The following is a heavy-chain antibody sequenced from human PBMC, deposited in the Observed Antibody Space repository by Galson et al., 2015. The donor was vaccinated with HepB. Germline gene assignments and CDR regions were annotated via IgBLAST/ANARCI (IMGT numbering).Heavy chain of an antibody. V-gene: IGHV1-69*13. D-gene: IGHD3-22*01. J-gene: IGHJ4*02. Sequence: SVKVSCKASGGTFSSYAISWVRQAPGQGLEWMGGIIPIFGTANYAQKFQGRVTITADESTSTAYMELSSLRSEDTAVYYCARSQYYYDSSGYYYYYWGQGTLVTVSS. CDR3: ARSQYYYDSSGYYYYY. CDR1: GGTFSSYA. CDR2: IIPIFGTA.